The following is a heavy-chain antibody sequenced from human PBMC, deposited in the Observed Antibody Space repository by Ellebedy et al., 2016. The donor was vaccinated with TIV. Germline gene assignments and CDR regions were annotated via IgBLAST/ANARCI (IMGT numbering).Heavy chain of an antibody. CDR2: IIPIFRTT. CDR1: GGTFSSSA. D-gene: IGHD2/OR15-2a*01. CDR3: ATSATFVAGGRADY. Sequence: AASVKVSCKASGGTFSSSAISWVRQAPGQGLEWMGGIIPIFRTTNYAQKLQGRVTMTTDTSTNTAYMELRSLRSDDTGIYYCATSATFVAGGRADYWGQGTLVTVSS. J-gene: IGHJ4*02. V-gene: IGHV1-69*05.